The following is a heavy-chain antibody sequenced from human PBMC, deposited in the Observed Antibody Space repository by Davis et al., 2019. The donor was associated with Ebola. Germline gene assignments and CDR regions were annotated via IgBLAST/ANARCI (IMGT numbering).Heavy chain of an antibody. D-gene: IGHD1-26*01. V-gene: IGHV5-51*01. CDR2: IYTGDSDT. Sequence: GESLKISCKDSGNSFSTHWIGWVRQMPGKGLEWMGIIYTGDSDTRYSPSFRGQVTMSADKSIKTAFLQWSSLKASDTAMYYCGRLQSIVRPTTIDYWGQGTLVTVSS. CDR1: GNSFSTHW. J-gene: IGHJ4*02. CDR3: GRLQSIVRPTTIDY.